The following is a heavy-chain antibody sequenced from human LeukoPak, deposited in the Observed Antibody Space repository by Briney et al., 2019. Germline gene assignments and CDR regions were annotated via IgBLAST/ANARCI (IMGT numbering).Heavy chain of an antibody. CDR1: GFIFSTYG. CDR2: ISSSSTYI. J-gene: IGHJ3*02. CDR3: ARAGFGELLVAAFDI. D-gene: IGHD1-26*01. V-gene: IGHV3-21*01. Sequence: PGGSLRLSCAASGFIFSTYGMNWVRQAPGKGLEWVSSISSSSTYIYYADSLKGRFTISRDNAKKSLYLQMNSLRVEDTAVYYCARAGFGELLVAAFDIWGQGTMVTVSS.